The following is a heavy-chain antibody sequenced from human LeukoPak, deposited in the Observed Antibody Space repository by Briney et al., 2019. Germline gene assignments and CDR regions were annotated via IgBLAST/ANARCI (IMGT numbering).Heavy chain of an antibody. Sequence: SETLSLTCTVSGYSISRGYSWGWIRQPPGKGLEWIGNIYHSGSTNYSPSLKSRVTISVDTSKNQFSLKLSSVTAADTAVYFCAKSPVSSCRGSFCYPFDYWGQGNLVTVSS. CDR3: AKSPVSSCRGSFCYPFDY. CDR1: GYSISRGYS. V-gene: IGHV4-38-2*02. D-gene: IGHD2-15*01. CDR2: IYHSGST. J-gene: IGHJ4*02.